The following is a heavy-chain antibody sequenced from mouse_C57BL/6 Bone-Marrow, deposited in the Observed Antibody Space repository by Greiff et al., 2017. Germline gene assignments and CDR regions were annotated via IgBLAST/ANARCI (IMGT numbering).Heavy chain of an antibody. Sequence: QVQLQQPGAELVKPGASVKMSCKASGYTFTSYWITWVKQRPGQGLEWIGEIYPGSGSTNYNEKFKSKATLTVDTSSSTAYMQRSSLTSEDSAVYYGASPYYSNHWYFDVWGKGTTVTVSS. D-gene: IGHD2-5*01. V-gene: IGHV1-55*01. J-gene: IGHJ1*03. CDR1: GYTFTSYW. CDR3: ASPYYSNHWYFDV. CDR2: IYPGSGST.